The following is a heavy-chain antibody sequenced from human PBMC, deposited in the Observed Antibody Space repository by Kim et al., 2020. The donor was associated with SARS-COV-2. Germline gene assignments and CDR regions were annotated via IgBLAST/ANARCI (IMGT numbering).Heavy chain of an antibody. V-gene: IGHV4-59*01. J-gene: IGHJ4*02. D-gene: IGHD1-26*01. Sequence: RVTISVDTSKNQFALKLSSVTAADTAVYYCARTGSSGSYYWDKGDFFDYWGQGTLVTVSS. CDR3: ARTGSSGSYYWDKGDFFDY.